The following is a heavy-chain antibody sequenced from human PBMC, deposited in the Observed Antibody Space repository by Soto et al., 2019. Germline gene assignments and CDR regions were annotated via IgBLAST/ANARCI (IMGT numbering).Heavy chain of an antibody. J-gene: IGHJ4*02. CDR3: AKNQERELPRVIDF. CDR2: MSGSSITT. CDR1: GPTFSNYA. D-gene: IGHD1-7*01. V-gene: IGHV3-23*01. Sequence: PGGSLRLSCATSGPTFSNYAMSWVRQAPGGGLEWVSSMSGSSITTYYADSVRGRFTISRDRSKNTLYLQMSSLRAEDTALYYCAKNQERELPRVIDFWGQGTLGTVSS.